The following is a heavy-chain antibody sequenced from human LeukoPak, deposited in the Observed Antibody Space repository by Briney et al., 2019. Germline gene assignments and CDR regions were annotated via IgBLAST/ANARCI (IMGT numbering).Heavy chain of an antibody. D-gene: IGHD6-6*01. J-gene: IGHJ6*03. CDR1: GYTFTGYY. V-gene: IGHV1-2*02. CDR2: INPNSGGT. CDR3: ARSIITSSNYYYYYMDV. Sequence: ASVKVSCKASGYTFTGYYMHWVRQAPGQGLEWMGWINPNSGGTNYAQKFQGRVTMTRDTSISTAYMELSRLRSDDTAVYYCARSIITSSNYYYYYMDVWGKGTTVTVSS.